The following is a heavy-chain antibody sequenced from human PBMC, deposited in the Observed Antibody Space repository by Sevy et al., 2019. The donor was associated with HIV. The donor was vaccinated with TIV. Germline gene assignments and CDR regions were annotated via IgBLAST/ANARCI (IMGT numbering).Heavy chain of an antibody. Sequence: GGSLRLSCAASGFTFSSYNMNWVRQAPGKGLEWVSSISSSSSYLYYADSVKGRFTISRDNAKNSLYLQMNSLRAEDTAVYYCARARGEYSYADYWGQGTLVTVSS. D-gene: IGHD5-18*01. V-gene: IGHV3-21*01. J-gene: IGHJ4*02. CDR2: ISSSSSYL. CDR3: ARARGEYSYADY. CDR1: GFTFSSYN.